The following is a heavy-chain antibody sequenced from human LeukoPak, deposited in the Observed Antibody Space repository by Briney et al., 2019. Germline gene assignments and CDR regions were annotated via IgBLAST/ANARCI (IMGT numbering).Heavy chain of an antibody. CDR3: ARHGLKDAFDI. CDR2: IYYSGST. Sequence: SETLSLTCTVSGGSISSSSYYWSWIRQPPGKGLEWIGYIYYSGSTNYNPSLKSRVTISVDTSKNQFSLKLSSVTAADTAMYYCARHGLKDAFDIWGQGTMVTVSS. J-gene: IGHJ3*02. CDR1: GGSISSSSYY. V-gene: IGHV4-61*05. D-gene: IGHD2-2*03.